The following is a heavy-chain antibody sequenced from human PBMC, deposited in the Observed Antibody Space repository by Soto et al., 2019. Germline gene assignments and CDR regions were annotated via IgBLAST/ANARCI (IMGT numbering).Heavy chain of an antibody. Sequence: EVQLVESGGGLVQPGGSLRLSCAASGFTFSSYWMHWVRQAPGKGLVWVSRINSDGRSTSYADSVKGRFTISRDNAKNTLYLQMNSLRAEDTAVYYCGRGEDAGYCSGGSCSGDWFDPWGQGTLVTVSS. CDR2: INSDGRST. V-gene: IGHV3-74*01. CDR1: GFTFSSYW. J-gene: IGHJ5*02. D-gene: IGHD2-15*01. CDR3: GRGEDAGYCSGGSCSGDWFDP.